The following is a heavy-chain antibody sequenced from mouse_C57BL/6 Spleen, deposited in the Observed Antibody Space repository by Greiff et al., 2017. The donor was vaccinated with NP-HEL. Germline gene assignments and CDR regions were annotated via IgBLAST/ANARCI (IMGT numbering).Heavy chain of an antibody. Sequence: EVQLQQSGPELVKPGASVKMSCKASGYTFTDYNMHWVKQSHGKSLEWIGYINPNNGGTSYNQKFKGKATLTVNKSSSTAYMELRSLTSEDSAVYYGAWATGGPDSWGYFDVWGTGTTVTVSA. D-gene: IGHD3-2*01. CDR3: AWATGGPDSWGYFDV. V-gene: IGHV1-22*01. J-gene: IGHJ1*03. CDR1: GYTFTDYN. CDR2: INPNNGGT.